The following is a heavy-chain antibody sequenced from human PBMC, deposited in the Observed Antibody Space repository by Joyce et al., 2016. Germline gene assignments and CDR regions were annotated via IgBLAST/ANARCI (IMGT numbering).Heavy chain of an antibody. CDR1: GASFSGYH. J-gene: IGHJ3*02. V-gene: IGHV4-34*02. CDR2: VHPGENT. CDR3: AREAGYYDSSGYPDAFDI. D-gene: IGHD3-22*01. Sequence: QVQLQQWGAGLLKPSETLSLTCTVHGASFSGYHWHWVRQPPGKGLEWIGEVHPGENTTYSPSLKSRVTILVDTSKSQFSLDLRSVTAADTAVYYCAREAGYYDSSGYPDAFDIWGQGTMVTVSS.